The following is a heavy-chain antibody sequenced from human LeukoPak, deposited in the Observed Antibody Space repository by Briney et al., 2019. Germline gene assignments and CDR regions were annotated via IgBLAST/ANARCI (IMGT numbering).Heavy chain of an antibody. V-gene: IGHV1-18*01. CDR2: ISAYNGNT. Sequence: ASVKVSCKASGYTFTSYGICWVRQAPGQGLEWMGWISAYNGNTNYAQKLQGRVTMTTDTSTSTAYMELRSLRSDDTAVYYCARDWEYCSSTSCSSYYFDYWGQGTLVTVSS. CDR1: GYTFTSYG. D-gene: IGHD2-2*01. J-gene: IGHJ4*02. CDR3: ARDWEYCSSTSCSSYYFDY.